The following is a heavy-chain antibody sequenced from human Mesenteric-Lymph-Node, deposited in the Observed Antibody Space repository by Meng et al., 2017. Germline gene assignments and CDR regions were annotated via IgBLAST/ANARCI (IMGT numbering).Heavy chain of an antibody. Sequence: GESLKISCAASGFTFSSYEMNWVRQAPGEGLEWVSYISSTGSTIYYADSVKGRFTISRDNAKNSLYLQMNSLRAEDTAVYYCADQYCGAGRCNSGRFPLDYWGQGTLVTVYS. CDR1: GFTFSSYE. CDR3: ADQYCGAGRCNSGRFPLDY. V-gene: IGHV3-48*03. CDR2: ISSTGSTI. D-gene: IGHD2-21*01. J-gene: IGHJ4*02.